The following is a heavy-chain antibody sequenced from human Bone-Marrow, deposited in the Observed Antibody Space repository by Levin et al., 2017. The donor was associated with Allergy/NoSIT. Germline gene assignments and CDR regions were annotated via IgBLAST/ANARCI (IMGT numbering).Heavy chain of an antibody. J-gene: IGHJ4*02. CDR3: ARDILRSSGWYGLDE. CDR2: LYPSGST. CDR1: GGVIGDNH. Sequence: SETLSLTCTASGGVIGDNHWSWIRRPAGQGLRWIGRLYPSGSTDYNPSLKSRVSMSLDKSKNQFSLRLRSVTAADTAVYYCARDILRSSGWYGLDEWGQGTLVTVSS. V-gene: IGHV4-4*07. D-gene: IGHD6-19*01.